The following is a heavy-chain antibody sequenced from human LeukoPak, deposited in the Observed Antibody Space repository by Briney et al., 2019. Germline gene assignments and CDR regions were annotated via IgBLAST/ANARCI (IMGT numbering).Heavy chain of an antibody. CDR2: IYGGGST. CDR3: ASWPVGWYGEDS. V-gene: IGHV3-53*01. D-gene: IGHD6-19*01. CDR1: GFTFNNAW. J-gene: IGHJ4*02. Sequence: GGSLRLSCAASGFTFNNAWMSWVRQAPGKGLEWVSVIYGGGSTYYADSVKGRFTISRDTPKNTLYLQMNSLRVEDTAVYYCASWPVGWYGEDSWGQGTLVTVSS.